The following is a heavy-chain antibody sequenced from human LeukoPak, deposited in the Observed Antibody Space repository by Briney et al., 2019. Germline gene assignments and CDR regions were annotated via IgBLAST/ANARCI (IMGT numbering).Heavy chain of an antibody. Sequence: SETLSLTCAVYGGSFSGYYWSWIRQPPGKGLEWIGEINHSGSTNYNPSLKSRVTISVDTSKNQFSLKLSSVTAADTAVYYCARDSGWELLQGLDYWGQGTLVTVSS. CDR1: GGSFSGYY. CDR2: INHSGST. CDR3: ARDSGWELLQGLDY. D-gene: IGHD1-26*01. J-gene: IGHJ4*02. V-gene: IGHV4-34*01.